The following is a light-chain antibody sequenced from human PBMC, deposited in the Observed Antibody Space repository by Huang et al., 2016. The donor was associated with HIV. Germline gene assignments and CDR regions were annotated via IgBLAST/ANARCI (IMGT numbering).Light chain of an antibody. Sequence: ETVLTQTPATLSVSPGERVTLFCRASQSVGGNLAWYQHKPGQAPRLLIYGASTRPTDIPGRFSASGSGTDFTLTITILQSEDFALYYCHQYNNWPPWTFGQGTKVEIK. V-gene: IGKV3-15*01. CDR3: HQYNNWPPWT. J-gene: IGKJ1*01. CDR2: GAS. CDR1: QSVGGN.